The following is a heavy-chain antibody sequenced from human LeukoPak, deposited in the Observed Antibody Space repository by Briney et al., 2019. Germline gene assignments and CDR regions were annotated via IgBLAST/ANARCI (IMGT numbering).Heavy chain of an antibody. Sequence: GGSLRLSCAASGFTFSSYSMNWVRQAPGKGLEWVSSISSSSSYIYYADSVKGRFTISRDNAKNSLYLQMNSLRAEDTAVYYCARDVPDPLAVVGTAFDYRGQGTLVTVSS. CDR3: ARDVPDPLAVVGTAFDY. CDR2: ISSSSSYI. J-gene: IGHJ4*02. D-gene: IGHD6-19*01. V-gene: IGHV3-21*01. CDR1: GFTFSSYS.